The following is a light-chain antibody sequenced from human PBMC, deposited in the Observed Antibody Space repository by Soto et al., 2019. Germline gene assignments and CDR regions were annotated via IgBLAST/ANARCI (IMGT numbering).Light chain of an antibody. CDR3: QQYGSSIT. CDR2: GAS. J-gene: IGKJ5*01. CDR1: QSVSSSY. Sequence: EIVLTQSPGNLSLSAGERATLSCRASQSVSSSYLAWSQQKPGQAPRPRIYGASSRATGIPDRFSGSGSGTDFTLTISRLEPEDFAVYYCQQYGSSITFGQGTRLEIK. V-gene: IGKV3-20*01.